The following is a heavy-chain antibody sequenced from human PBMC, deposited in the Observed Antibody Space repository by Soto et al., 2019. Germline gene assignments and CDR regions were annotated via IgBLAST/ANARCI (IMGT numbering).Heavy chain of an antibody. V-gene: IGHV2-5*01. CDR2: IYWNDDQ. CDR3: ARSRRITMVGVVSWFDP. D-gene: IGHD3-3*01. CDR1: GFSLTTSGVG. J-gene: IGHJ5*02. Sequence: QITFKESGPTLVKPTQTLTLTCTFSGFSLTTSGVGVGWIRQSPGKALEWLALIYWNDDQWYSPSLKSRLTITKDTSKNQVVLKMTNMDPVDTATYFCARSRRITMVGVVSWFDPWGQGTLVTVSS.